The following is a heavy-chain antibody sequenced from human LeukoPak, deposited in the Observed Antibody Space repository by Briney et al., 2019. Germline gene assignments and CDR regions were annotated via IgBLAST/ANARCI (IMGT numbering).Heavy chain of an antibody. CDR1: GFTVSSNY. V-gene: IGHV3-53*01. D-gene: IGHD3-10*01. J-gene: IGHJ5*02. CDR3: ARRLTLVRGFDP. Sequence: GSLILSCAASGFTVSSNYRNWVRQAPGQGLEWVSVIYSGGATYYADSVEGRFTISRDDSKNTLFLQMNSLRVEDTAVYYCARRLTLVRGFDPWGKGNVVSVSS. CDR2: IYSGGAT.